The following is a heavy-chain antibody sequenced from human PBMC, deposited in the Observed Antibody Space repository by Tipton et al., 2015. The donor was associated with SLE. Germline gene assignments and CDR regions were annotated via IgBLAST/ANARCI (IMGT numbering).Heavy chain of an antibody. Sequence: TLSLTCTVSGGSISSYYWSWIRQPPGKGLEWLGYIYYSGSTNYNPSLKSRVTISVDTSKNQFSLKLSSVTAADTAVYYCARRLNRYNGYDYFDYWGQGTLVTVSS. V-gene: IGHV4-59*08. J-gene: IGHJ4*02. D-gene: IGHD5-12*01. CDR1: GGSISSYY. CDR3: ARRLNRYNGYDYFDY. CDR2: IYYSGST.